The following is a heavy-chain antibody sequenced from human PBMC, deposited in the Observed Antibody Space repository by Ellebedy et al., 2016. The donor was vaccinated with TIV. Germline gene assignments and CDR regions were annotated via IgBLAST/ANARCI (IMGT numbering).Heavy chain of an antibody. CDR3: ARDDALDGGDLDS. CDR2: IRGRDGRT. CDR1: GFTFANYA. D-gene: IGHD3-16*01. J-gene: IGHJ4*02. Sequence: PGGSLRLSCAASGFTFANYAMTWVRQVQGKGLEWFSSIRGRDGRTSYKDSAKGRFTISRDNSKNTRFLQMNNLRVEDTAMYYCARDDALDGGDLDSWGQGTLVTVSS. V-gene: IGHV3-23*01.